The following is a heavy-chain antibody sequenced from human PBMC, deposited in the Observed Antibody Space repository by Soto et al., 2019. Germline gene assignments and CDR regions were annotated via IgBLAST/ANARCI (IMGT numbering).Heavy chain of an antibody. CDR3: ASDPGDGISGHL. Sequence: QVQLVQSGAEVKKPGSSVKVSCKASGGTFSSYAISWVRQAPGQGLEWMGGIIPIFGTANYAQKFQGRVTITPDYATSTAYLALSSLISEDPAVYYCASDPGDGISGHLWGQGTLVTVSS. CDR2: IIPIFGTA. J-gene: IGHJ3*01. D-gene: IGHD6-25*01. CDR1: GGTFSSYA. V-gene: IGHV1-69*05.